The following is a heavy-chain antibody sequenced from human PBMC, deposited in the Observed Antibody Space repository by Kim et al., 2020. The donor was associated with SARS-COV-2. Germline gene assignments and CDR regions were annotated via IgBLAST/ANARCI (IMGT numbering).Heavy chain of an antibody. D-gene: IGHD1-20*01. CDR2: ST. Sequence: STNYNPSLKSRVTMSVDTSKNQFSLKLSSVTAADTAVYYCARANWNYVDYWGQGTLVTVSS. V-gene: IGHV4-4*07. CDR3: ARANWNYVDY. J-gene: IGHJ4*02.